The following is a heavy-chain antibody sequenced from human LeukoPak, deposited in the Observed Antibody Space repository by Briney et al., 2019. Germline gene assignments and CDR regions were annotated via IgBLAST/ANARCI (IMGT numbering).Heavy chain of an antibody. CDR3: ARGRFSYAFDT. V-gene: IGHV4-34*01. CDR2: INHSGST. CDR1: GGSFSGYY. J-gene: IGHJ3*02. Sequence: PSETLSLTCAVYGGSFSGYYWSWIRQPPGKGLEWIGEINHSGSTNYNPSLKSRVTISVDTSKNQFSLKLSSVTAADTAVYYCARGRFSYAFDTWGQGTMVTVSS.